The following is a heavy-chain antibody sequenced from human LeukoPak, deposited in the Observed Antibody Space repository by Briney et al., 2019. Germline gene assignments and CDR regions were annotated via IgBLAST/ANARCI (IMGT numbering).Heavy chain of an antibody. Sequence: GGSLRLSCAASGFTVNDYYMGWVRQAPGKGLEWVSIIYSGGITSYADSVKGRFTISRDNSKNTLYLQLNSLRAEDTAVYYCARGYFAVGAFDIWGQGTMVTVSS. CDR2: IYSGGIT. D-gene: IGHD3-3*01. CDR3: ARGYFAVGAFDI. J-gene: IGHJ3*02. CDR1: GFTVNDYY. V-gene: IGHV3-66*01.